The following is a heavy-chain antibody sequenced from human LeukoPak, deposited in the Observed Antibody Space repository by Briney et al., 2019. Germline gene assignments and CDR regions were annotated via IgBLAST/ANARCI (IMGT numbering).Heavy chain of an antibody. CDR2: IYPGDSDT. V-gene: IGHV5-51*01. D-gene: IGHD6-13*01. Sequence: GESLKISCKGSGYRFTNYWIGWVRQMPGKGLERMGIIYPGDSDTRYSPSFQGQVLISVDKSISTAYLQWGSLKASDTAMYYCARWGPSAAPFDYWGQGTLVTVSS. CDR3: ARWGPSAAPFDY. CDR1: GYRFTNYW. J-gene: IGHJ4*02.